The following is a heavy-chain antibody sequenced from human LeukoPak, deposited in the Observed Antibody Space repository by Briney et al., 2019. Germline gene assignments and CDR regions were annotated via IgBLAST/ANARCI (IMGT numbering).Heavy chain of an antibody. CDR1: GFTVSSYW. D-gene: IGHD3-16*01. CDR2: IKHDGKEK. Sequence: GGSLRHSCAASGFTVSSYWMSWGRQAPGKGLEWVASIKHDGKEKYYVDSVKGRFTLSTDNARNSLYLQMSSLRADDTAVYYCARDGAFRIYVYWGQGTLVTVSS. J-gene: IGHJ4*02. V-gene: IGHV3-7*01. CDR3: ARDGAFRIYVY.